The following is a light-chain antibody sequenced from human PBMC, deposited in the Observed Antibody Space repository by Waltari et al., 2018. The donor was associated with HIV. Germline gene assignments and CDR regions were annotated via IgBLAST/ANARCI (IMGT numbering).Light chain of an antibody. V-gene: IGLV1-44*01. CDR1: SSNVGSII. J-gene: IGLJ3*02. CDR3: AAWDDSLNVWV. CDR2: SNN. Sequence: QSVLAPPPSASGPPGPRVSISCSGGSSNVGSIIVNWYQQVPGTAPKLLIYSNNKRPSGVPNRFSGSKSGTSASLTISGLQSEDEADYYCAAWDDSLNVWVFGGGTKLTVL.